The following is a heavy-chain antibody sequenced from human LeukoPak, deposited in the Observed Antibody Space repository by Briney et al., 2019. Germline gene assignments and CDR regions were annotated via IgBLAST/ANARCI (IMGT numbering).Heavy chain of an antibody. V-gene: IGHV1-24*01. CDR2: FDPEDAEI. CDR1: GNTLTDLS. J-gene: IGHJ4*02. CDR3: AAEGQWSLVHYFNS. D-gene: IGHD2-15*01. Sequence: EASVNVSCTVSGNTLTDLSIHWVRQAPGKGLDWMGGFDPEDAEIIYAEKFQDRVTMTEDPSTDTAYLELSSLRSEDTAVYFCAAEGQWSLVHYFNSWGQGTLVTVSS.